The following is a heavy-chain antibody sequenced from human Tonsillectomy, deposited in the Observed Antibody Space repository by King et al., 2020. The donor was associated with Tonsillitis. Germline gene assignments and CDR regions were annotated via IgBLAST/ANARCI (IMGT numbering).Heavy chain of an antibody. Sequence: VQLVESGGGLVQPGRSLRLSCTASGFTFGDYAMNWVRQAPGKGLEWVGFIRSKAYGGTTEYAASVKGRFTISRDDSKSIAYLQMNSLKTEDTAVYYCTRDSPLYGDYLSPAYDFWGQGTLVTVSS. V-gene: IGHV3-49*04. J-gene: IGHJ4*02. CDR3: TRDSPLYGDYLSPAYDF. D-gene: IGHD4-17*01. CDR1: GFTFGDYA. CDR2: IRSKAYGGTT.